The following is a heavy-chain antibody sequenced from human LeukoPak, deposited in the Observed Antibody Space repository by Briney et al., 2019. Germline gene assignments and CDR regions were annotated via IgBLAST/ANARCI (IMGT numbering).Heavy chain of an antibody. J-gene: IGHJ4*02. Sequence: ASVKVSCKASGYTFTSYYMHWVRQAPGQGLEWMGIINPSGGSTSYAQKFQGRVTMTRDTSTSTVYMELSSLRSEDTAVYYCVRGSRRYYDSSGYYCDFDYWGQGTLVTVSS. CDR1: GYTFTSYY. V-gene: IGHV1-46*01. CDR3: VRGSRRYYDSSGYYCDFDY. CDR2: INPSGGST. D-gene: IGHD3-22*01.